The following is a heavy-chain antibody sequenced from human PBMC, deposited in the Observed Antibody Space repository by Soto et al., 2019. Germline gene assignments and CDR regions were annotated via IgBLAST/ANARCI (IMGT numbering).Heavy chain of an antibody. CDR1: GFTFSHYA. V-gene: IGHV3-30*18. Sequence: QVQLVESGGGVVQPGRSLRLSCAASGFTFSHYAMHWVRQAPGKGLEWMTLMSYDGCAEYYEDSVKGRFTISRDNSKNTLYRQINSLRAEETGVYYCANDGGPNFDYWGQGTLVTVSS. D-gene: IGHD3-10*01. CDR2: MSYDGCAE. CDR3: ANDGGPNFDY. J-gene: IGHJ4*02.